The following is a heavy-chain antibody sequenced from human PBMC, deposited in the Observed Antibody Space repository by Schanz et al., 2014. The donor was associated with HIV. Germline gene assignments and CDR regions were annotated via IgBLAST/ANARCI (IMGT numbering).Heavy chain of an antibody. CDR3: ARGSGPYYYYYGMDV. J-gene: IGHJ6*02. Sequence: QVQLVESGGGVVQPGGSLRLSCAASGFTFSDYYMSWIRQAPGKGLEWVAVVSYDGSNKYYADSVKGRFTISRDNSKNTLYLQMNSLRAEDTAVYYCARGSGPYYYYYGMDVWGQGTTVTVSS. D-gene: IGHD3-10*01. CDR2: VSYDGSNK. V-gene: IGHV3-30*03. CDR1: GFTFSDYY.